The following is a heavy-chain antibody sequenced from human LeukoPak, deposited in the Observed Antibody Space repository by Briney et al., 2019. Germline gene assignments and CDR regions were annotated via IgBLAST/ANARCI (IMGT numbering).Heavy chain of an antibody. J-gene: IGHJ4*02. V-gene: IGHV4-39*01. CDR3: ARRPYSGNDYFDS. Sequence: PSETLSLTCTVSGGSISTTSYYWGWIRQPPGKGLEWIGSLFYTGATYYSPSLKSRVTISVDTSRNQFSLRLTSVIAADTAVYYCARRPYSGNDYFDSWGQGTLVTVSS. CDR2: LFYTGAT. D-gene: IGHD5-12*01. CDR1: GGSISTTSYY.